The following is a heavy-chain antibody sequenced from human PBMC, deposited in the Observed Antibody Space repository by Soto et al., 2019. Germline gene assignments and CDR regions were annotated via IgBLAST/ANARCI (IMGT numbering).Heavy chain of an antibody. CDR1: GGTFSSYT. Sequence: QVQLVQSGAEVKKPGSSVKVSCKASGGTFSSYTISWVRQAPGQGREWMGRIIPILGIANYAQKFQGRVTITADKSTSTAYMELSSLRSEDTAVYYCARDRSIAVAAQWGAQPFDPWGQGTLVTVSS. CDR3: ARDRSIAVAAQWGAQPFDP. CDR2: IIPILGIA. J-gene: IGHJ5*02. D-gene: IGHD6-19*01. V-gene: IGHV1-69*08.